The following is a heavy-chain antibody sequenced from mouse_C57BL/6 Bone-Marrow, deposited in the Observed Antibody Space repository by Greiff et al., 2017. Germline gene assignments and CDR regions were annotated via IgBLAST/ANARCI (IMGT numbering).Heavy chain of an antibody. J-gene: IGHJ2*01. D-gene: IGHD4-1*01. Sequence: QVHVKQPGAELVMPGASLKLSCTASGYTFTSYGMHWVRQSPGQGLEWIGGIDPSDSYTNYTPKFKGKFTLTVDKSSSTAYMQLSSLTSEDCAIYDCESGWDDYWGQGTTLTVSS. CDR3: ESGWDDY. CDR1: GYTFTSYG. V-gene: IGHV1-69*01. CDR2: IDPSDSYT.